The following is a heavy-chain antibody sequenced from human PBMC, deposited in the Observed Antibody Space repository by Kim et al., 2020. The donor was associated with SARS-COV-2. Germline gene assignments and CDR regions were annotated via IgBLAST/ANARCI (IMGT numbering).Heavy chain of an antibody. Sequence: ASVKVSCKASGYIFDDYGVSWVRQAPGQGLEWMGWISTYNGNTNYAQNLQGRVTMTLDTSTSTAYMEVRGLRSDDTAVYYCARVPYGDYRGYFDYWGQGTLVTVSS. V-gene: IGHV1-18*01. J-gene: IGHJ4*02. D-gene: IGHD4-17*01. CDR3: ARVPYGDYRGYFDY. CDR2: ISTYNGNT. CDR1: GYIFDDYG.